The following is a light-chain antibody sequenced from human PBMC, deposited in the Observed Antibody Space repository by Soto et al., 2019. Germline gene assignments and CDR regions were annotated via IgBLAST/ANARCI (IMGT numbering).Light chain of an antibody. J-gene: IGLJ2*01. V-gene: IGLV2-8*01. CDR1: SSDVGGYNY. CDR2: EVS. Sequence: QSALTQPPSASGSPGQSVTISCTGTSSDVGGYNYVSWYQQHPGKAPKLMIYEVSKRPSGVPDRFSGSKSGNTASLTVSGPKAEDEADYYCSSDAGSNNLVFGGGTKVTVL. CDR3: SSDAGSNNLV.